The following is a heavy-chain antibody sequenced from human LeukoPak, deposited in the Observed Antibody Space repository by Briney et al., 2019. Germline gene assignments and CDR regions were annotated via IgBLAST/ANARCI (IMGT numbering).Heavy chain of an antibody. V-gene: IGHV4-34*01. CDR3: ARGPDCSGGSGTNRPIDY. CDR2: INHSGGS. Sequence: PSETLSLTCAVYGGSFSGYYWTWIRQPPGKGLEWIGEINHSGGSNYTPSLKSRVTISVDTSKNQFSLELTSVTAADTAVYYCARGPDCSGGSGTNRPIDYWGQGTLVTVSS. D-gene: IGHD2-15*01. CDR1: GGSFSGYY. J-gene: IGHJ4*02.